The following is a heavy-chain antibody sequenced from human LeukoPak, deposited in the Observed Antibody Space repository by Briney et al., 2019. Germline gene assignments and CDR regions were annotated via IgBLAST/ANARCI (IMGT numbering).Heavy chain of an antibody. CDR1: GFTFSSYW. Sequence: AGGSLRLSCATSGFTFSSYWMSWVRQAPGKGLEWVANIKQDGSEKHYVDSVKGRFTISRDNAKNSLYLQMNSLRAEDMAVYYCVRIYGNSYIDYWGQGTLVTVSS. J-gene: IGHJ4*02. CDR2: IKQDGSEK. V-gene: IGHV3-7*01. CDR3: VRIYGNSYIDY. D-gene: IGHD4-11*01.